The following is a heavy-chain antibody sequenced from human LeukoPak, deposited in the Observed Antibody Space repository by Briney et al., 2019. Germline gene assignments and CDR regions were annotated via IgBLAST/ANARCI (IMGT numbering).Heavy chain of an antibody. CDR3: ARRTGVEWFDP. V-gene: IGHV5-10-1*01. CDR2: IDPSDSYS. CDR1: GYSFTTYW. J-gene: IGHJ5*02. Sequence: GESLKISCKGSGYSFTTYWITWVRQMPGKGLEWMGRIDPSDSYSIYSPSFQGHVTISADKSISTAYLQWSSLKASDTAMYYCARRTGVEWFDPWGQGTPVTVSS. D-gene: IGHD7-27*01.